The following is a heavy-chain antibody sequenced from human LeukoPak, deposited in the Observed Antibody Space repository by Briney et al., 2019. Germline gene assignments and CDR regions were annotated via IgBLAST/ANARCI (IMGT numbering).Heavy chain of an antibody. D-gene: IGHD5-24*01. J-gene: IGHJ4*02. CDR3: ARCLDEMGGGSNFDY. CDR2: IYHSGST. CDR1: GGSISSGGYY. V-gene: IGHV4-30-2*01. Sequence: SQTLSLTCTVSGGSISSGGYYWSWIRQPPGKGLEWIGYIYHSGSTYYNPYLKSRVTISVDRSKNQFSLKLSSVTAADTAVYYCARCLDEMGGGSNFDYWGQGTLVTVSS.